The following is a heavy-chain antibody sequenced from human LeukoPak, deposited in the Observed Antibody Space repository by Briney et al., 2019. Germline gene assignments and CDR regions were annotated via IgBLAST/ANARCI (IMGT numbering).Heavy chain of an antibody. CDR3: ARQTGSGLFILP. D-gene: IGHD3/OR15-3a*01. J-gene: IGHJ4*02. CDR1: YDSISSYY. CDR2: IYYSGNT. Sequence: SETLSLTCTVAYDSISSYYWGWIRQPPGKGLEWIGSIYYSGNTYYNASLKSQVSISIDTSKNQFSLRLTSVTAADTAVYYCARQTGSGLFILPGGQGTLVTVSS. V-gene: IGHV4-39*01.